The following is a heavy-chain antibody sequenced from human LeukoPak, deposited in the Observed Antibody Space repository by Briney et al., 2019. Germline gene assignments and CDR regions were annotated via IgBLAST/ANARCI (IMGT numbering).Heavy chain of an antibody. CDR2: INPNSGGT. CDR3: ARVAARSYCSSTSCHGYYYYYMDV. D-gene: IGHD2-2*01. CDR1: GYTFTGYY. V-gene: IGHV1-2*02. J-gene: IGHJ6*03. Sequence: GASVTVSWKASGYTFTGYYMHWERQAPGQGLEWMGWINPNSGGTNYAQKFQGRVTMTRDTSISTDYMELSRLRSDDTAVYYCARVAARSYCSSTSCHGYYYYYMDVWGKGTTVTVSS.